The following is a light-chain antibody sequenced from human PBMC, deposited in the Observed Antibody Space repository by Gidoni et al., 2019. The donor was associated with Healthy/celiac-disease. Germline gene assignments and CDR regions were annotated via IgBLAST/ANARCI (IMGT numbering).Light chain of an antibody. CDR1: QSISSY. CDR3: QQSYSTPRT. V-gene: IGKV1-39*01. Sequence: DILLTPSPSSLSASVGDRVTITCRASQSISSYLNWYQQKPGKAPKLLIYAASSLQSGVPTRFSGSGSGTDFMRTISSLQPEDFATYYWQQSYSTPRTFGQGTKLEIK. CDR2: AAS. J-gene: IGKJ2*01.